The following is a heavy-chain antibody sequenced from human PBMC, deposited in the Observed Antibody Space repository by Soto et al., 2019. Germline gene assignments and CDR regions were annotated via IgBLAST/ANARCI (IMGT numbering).Heavy chain of an antibody. CDR3: AKGATGTYFDY. CDR1: GFTFSSYA. D-gene: IGHD1-7*01. CDR2: ISGSGSST. V-gene: IGHV3-23*01. Sequence: EVQLLESGGGLVQPGGSLRLSCAASGFTFSSYAMSWVRQAPGKGLGGVSVISGSGSSTYYADSVKGRFTISRDNAKNTLYLHMNSLRAEDTAVYYCAKGATGTYFDYWGQGTLVTVSS. J-gene: IGHJ4*02.